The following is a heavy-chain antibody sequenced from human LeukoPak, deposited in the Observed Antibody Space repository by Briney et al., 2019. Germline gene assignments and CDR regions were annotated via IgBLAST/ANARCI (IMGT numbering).Heavy chain of an antibody. CDR2: IYTRGTT. V-gene: IGHV4-4*07. D-gene: IGHD2-8*02. CDR3: ARNTAGSFDY. J-gene: IGHJ4*02. CDR1: GGSMSSDY. Sequence: PSETLSLTCPVSGGSMSSDYWTWIRQPAGKGLEWIGRIYTRGTTNYNPSLKSRVTMSVDTSKNQFSLKVTSVTAADTAVYYCARNTAGSFDYWGQGTLVTVSS.